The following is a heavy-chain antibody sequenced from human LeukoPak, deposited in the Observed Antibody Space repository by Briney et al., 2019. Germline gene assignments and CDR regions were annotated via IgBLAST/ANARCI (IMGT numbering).Heavy chain of an antibody. CDR1: GFTFDDYA. V-gene: IGHV3-9*01. D-gene: IGHD3-22*01. CDR2: ISWNSGSI. Sequence: GRSLRLSCAASGFTFDDYAMHWVRQAPGKGLEWVSGISWNSGSIGYADSVKGRFTISRDNAKNSLYLQMSSLRAEDTALYYCAKDQYYYDSSGYFDYWGQGTLVTVSS. J-gene: IGHJ4*02. CDR3: AKDQYYYDSSGYFDY.